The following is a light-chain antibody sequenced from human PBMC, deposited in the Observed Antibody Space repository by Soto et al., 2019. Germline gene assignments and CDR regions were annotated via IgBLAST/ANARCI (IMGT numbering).Light chain of an antibody. J-gene: IGLJ3*02. V-gene: IGLV1-40*01. CDR1: SSNIGAGYD. CDR2: GNN. Sequence: QLVLTQPPSVSGAPGQRVTISCTGSSSNIGAGYDVHWYLQLPGTAPKLVIYGNNNRPSGVPDRFSGSKSGTSASLAITGLQAEDEADYYCQSYDSSLSGWVFGGGTKVTVL. CDR3: QSYDSSLSGWV.